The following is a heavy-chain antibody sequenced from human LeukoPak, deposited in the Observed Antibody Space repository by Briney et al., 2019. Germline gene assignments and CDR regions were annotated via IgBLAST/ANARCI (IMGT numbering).Heavy chain of an antibody. Sequence: GASVKVSCKASGYTFTGYYMHWVRQAPGQGLEWVGWINPDNGDTKYAEKFQGRVTMTRDTPISTAYMELSRLRSEDTAVYYCARGVTMVRGVIHAFDIWGQGTMVTVSS. V-gene: IGHV1-2*02. CDR1: GYTFTGYY. J-gene: IGHJ3*02. D-gene: IGHD3-10*01. CDR3: ARGVTMVRGVIHAFDI. CDR2: INPDNGDT.